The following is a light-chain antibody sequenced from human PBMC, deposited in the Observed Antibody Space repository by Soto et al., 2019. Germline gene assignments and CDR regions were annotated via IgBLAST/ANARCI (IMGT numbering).Light chain of an antibody. CDR1: SSDVGRYNY. V-gene: IGLV2-8*01. CDR3: ISYTGSSTSYV. CDR2: EVS. J-gene: IGLJ1*01. Sequence: QSALTQPPSASGSPGQSVTISCTGTSSDVGRYNYISWYQQRPGKAPKLIIYEVSKRPSGVPDRLSGFKYGNTASLTVSGLQAEDEADYYCISYTGSSTSYVFGSGTKVTVL.